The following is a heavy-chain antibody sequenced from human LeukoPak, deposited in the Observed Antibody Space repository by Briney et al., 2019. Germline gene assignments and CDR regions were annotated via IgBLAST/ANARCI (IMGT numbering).Heavy chain of an antibody. CDR1: GFTFSGYA. V-gene: IGHV4-34*01. CDR3: ARKVPGLRRPFDY. CDR2: INHSGST. D-gene: IGHD5-12*01. Sequence: GSLRLSCVASGFTFSGYAMSWVRQPPGKGLEWIGEINHSGSTNYNPSLKSRVTISVDTSRNQFSLKLSSVTAADTAVYYCARKVPGLRRPFDYWGQGTLVTVSS. J-gene: IGHJ4*02.